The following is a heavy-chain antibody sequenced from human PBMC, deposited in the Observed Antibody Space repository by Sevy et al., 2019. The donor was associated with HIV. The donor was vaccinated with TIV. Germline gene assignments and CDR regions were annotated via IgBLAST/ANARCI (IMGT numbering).Heavy chain of an antibody. CDR1: GFSLNTSGVG. J-gene: IGHJ4*02. CDR3: ARFLKGDYTNYFDS. V-gene: IGHV2-5*02. D-gene: IGHD4-4*01. Sequence: SGPTLVKPAQTLTLTCSFSGFSLNTSGVGVGWIRLPPGKALEWLALIFWDDEKRYSPPLKNRLTITKDTSKNRVVLTMTNMDPVDAATYYCARFLKGDYTNYFDSWDQGSLVTVSS. CDR2: IFWDDEK.